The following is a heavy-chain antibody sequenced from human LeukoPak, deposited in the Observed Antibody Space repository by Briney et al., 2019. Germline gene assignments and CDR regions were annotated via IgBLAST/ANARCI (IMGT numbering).Heavy chain of an antibody. CDR1: GFTFSHYG. CDR3: AKDAQRGFDYSNSLEH. D-gene: IGHD4-11*01. CDR2: IWSDGSNK. V-gene: IGHV3-33*06. J-gene: IGHJ4*02. Sequence: PGRSLRLSCAASGFTFSHYGMHWVRQAPGKGLEWVAVIWSDGSNKYYADSVKGRFTISRDNSKNTVSLQMSSLRTGDTAVYYCAKDAQRGFDYSNSLEHWGQGSLVTVSS.